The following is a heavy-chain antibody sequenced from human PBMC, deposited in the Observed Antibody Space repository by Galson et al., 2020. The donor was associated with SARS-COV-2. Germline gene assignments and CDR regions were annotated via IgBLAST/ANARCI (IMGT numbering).Heavy chain of an antibody. CDR1: GYTFTRFA. Sequence: ASVTVSCKASGYTFTRFALHWVRQVPGQRLEWMGWINTGNGNPKYSQSFQGRVSMTRDSSANTVYMELSNLKSEDTAIYYCARRVVEAVVFDIWGQGTMVTISS. J-gene: IGHJ3*02. D-gene: IGHD3-22*01. CDR3: ARRVVEAVVFDI. CDR2: INTGNGNP. V-gene: IGHV1-3*04.